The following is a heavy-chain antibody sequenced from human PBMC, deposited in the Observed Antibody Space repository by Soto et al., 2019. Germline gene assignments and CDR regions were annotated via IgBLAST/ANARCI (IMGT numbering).Heavy chain of an antibody. D-gene: IGHD1-26*01. J-gene: IGHJ6*02. V-gene: IGHV3-23*01. CDR2: ISGSGGST. CDR1: GFSLRSYA. CDR3: AKGIVGANRLDYYYGMDV. Sequence: PGGSLRLSCAASGFSLRSYAMSWVRQAPGKGLEWVSAISGSGGSTYYADSVKGRFTISRDNSKNTLYLQMNSLRAEDTAVYYCAKGIVGANRLDYYYGMDVWGQGTTVTVSS.